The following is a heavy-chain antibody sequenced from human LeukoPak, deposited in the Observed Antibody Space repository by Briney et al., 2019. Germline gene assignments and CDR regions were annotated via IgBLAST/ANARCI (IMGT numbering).Heavy chain of an antibody. D-gene: IGHD1-26*01. CDR1: GFIFSSYE. CDR3: ARLGSYLNDY. Sequence: PGGSLRLSCAASGFIFSSYEMNWVCQAPGKGLEWVSYISSSGSTIYYADSVKGRFTISRDNAKNSLYLQMNSLRAEDTAVYYCARLGSYLNDYWGQGTLVTVSS. V-gene: IGHV3-48*03. J-gene: IGHJ4*02. CDR2: ISSSGSTI.